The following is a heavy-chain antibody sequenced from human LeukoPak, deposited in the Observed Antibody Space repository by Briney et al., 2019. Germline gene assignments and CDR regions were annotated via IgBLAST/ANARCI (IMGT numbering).Heavy chain of an antibody. J-gene: IGHJ3*02. D-gene: IGHD3-10*01. Sequence: PSETLSLNCTVSGVSISSYYWSWIRQPPGKGLEWIGYIYYSGSTNYNPSLKSRVTISVDMSKNQFSLKLSSVTAADTAVYYCARDRNYGSGSYAFDIWGQGTMVTVSS. V-gene: IGHV4-59*01. CDR3: ARDRNYGSGSYAFDI. CDR2: IYYSGST. CDR1: GVSISSYY.